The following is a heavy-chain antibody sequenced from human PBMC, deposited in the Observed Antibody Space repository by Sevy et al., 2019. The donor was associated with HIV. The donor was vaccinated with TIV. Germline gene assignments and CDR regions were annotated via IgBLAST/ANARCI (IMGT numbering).Heavy chain of an antibody. CDR2: VYSTGRT. CDR3: ARATSSGWYWAFDY. V-gene: IGHV3-53*01. Sequence: GGSLRLSCAASAFTVSSNYMSWVRQGPGEGLEWVSVVYSTGRTFYADSVKGRFTLSRDNSKNTLYLQMNSLRAEDMAVYYCARATSSGWYWAFDYWGQGTLVTVSS. J-gene: IGHJ4*02. CDR1: AFTVSSNY. D-gene: IGHD6-19*01.